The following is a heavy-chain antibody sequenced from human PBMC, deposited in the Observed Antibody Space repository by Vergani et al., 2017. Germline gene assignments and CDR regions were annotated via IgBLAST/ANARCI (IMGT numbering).Heavy chain of an antibody. Sequence: EVQLLESGGVSVQPGESLRISCVASGFRFREHGMNWVCQAPGKGLEWVSGISGHDHRTLYAVSMKGRLIIAMDESKNTLYLQMSSLRVEDTVIYYYAEIDGDEGDSSFWGQGTLGTVPS. CDR1: GFRFREHG. D-gene: IGHD2-21*01. J-gene: IGHJ4*02. CDR3: AEIDGDEGDSSF. CDR2: ISGHDHRT. V-gene: IGHV3-23*01.